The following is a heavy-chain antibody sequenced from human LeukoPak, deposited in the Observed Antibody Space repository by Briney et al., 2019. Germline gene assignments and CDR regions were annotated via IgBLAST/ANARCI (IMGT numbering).Heavy chain of an antibody. V-gene: IGHV1-2*02. D-gene: IGHD2-8*01. J-gene: IGHJ4*02. Sequence: ASVKVSCKASGYTFTGYYMHWVRQAPGQGLEWMGWINPNSGGTNYAQKFQGRATMTRDMSTSTVYMELSSLRSEDTAVYYCARDNDFDYWGQGTLVTVSS. CDR2: INPNSGGT. CDR1: GYTFTGYY. CDR3: ARDNDFDY.